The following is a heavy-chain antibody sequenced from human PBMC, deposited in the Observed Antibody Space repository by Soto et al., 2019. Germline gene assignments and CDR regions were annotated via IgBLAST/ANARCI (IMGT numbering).Heavy chain of an antibody. V-gene: IGHV3-30*18. D-gene: IGHD3-3*01. CDR3: AKEAWYYDFWSGPAAFDI. J-gene: IGHJ3*02. Sequence: PGGSLRLSCAASGFTFSSYGMHWVRQAPGKGLEWVAVISYDGSNKYYAVSVKGRFTISRDNSKNTLYLQMNSLRAEDTAVYYCAKEAWYYDFWSGPAAFDIWGQGTMVTVSS. CDR2: ISYDGSNK. CDR1: GFTFSSYG.